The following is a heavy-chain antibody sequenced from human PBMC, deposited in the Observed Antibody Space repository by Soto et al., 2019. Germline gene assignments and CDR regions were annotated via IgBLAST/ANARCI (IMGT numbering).Heavy chain of an antibody. D-gene: IGHD3-16*02. Sequence: ASVKVSCKASGYTFTSFALHWVRQAPGQRLEWMGWINPGNGNTKYSQKFQGRVTFTRDTSASTAYMELSSLRSEDTAVYYCARGVISDWFDPWGQGTRVTVS. CDR3: ARGVISDWFDP. V-gene: IGHV1-3*01. CDR2: INPGNGNT. CDR1: GYTFTSFA. J-gene: IGHJ5*02.